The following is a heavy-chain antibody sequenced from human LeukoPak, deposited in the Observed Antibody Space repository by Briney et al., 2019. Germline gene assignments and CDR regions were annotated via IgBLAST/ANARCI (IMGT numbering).Heavy chain of an antibody. D-gene: IGHD4-17*01. CDR2: INHSGST. CDR3: ARERFPNNWFDP. Sequence: PSETLSLTCAVYGGSFSGYYWSWIRQPPGKGLEWIGEINHSGSTNYNPSLKSRVTISVDTSKNQFSLKLSSVTAADTAVYYCARERFPNNWFDPWGQGTLVTVSS. CDR1: GGSFSGYY. V-gene: IGHV4-34*01. J-gene: IGHJ5*02.